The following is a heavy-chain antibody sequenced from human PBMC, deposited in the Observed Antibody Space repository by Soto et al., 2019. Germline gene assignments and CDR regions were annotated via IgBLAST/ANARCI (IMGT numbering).Heavy chain of an antibody. D-gene: IGHD2-21*02. J-gene: IGHJ4*02. CDR3: ARAIPCGGDCYSNDY. V-gene: IGHV3-21*01. Sequence: LRLSFAASGFTFSSYSMNWVRQAPGKGLEWVSSISSSSSYIYYADSVKGRFTISRDNAKNSLYLQMNSLRAEDTAVYYCARAIPCGGDCYSNDYWGQGTLVTVSS. CDR1: GFTFSSYS. CDR2: ISSSSSYI.